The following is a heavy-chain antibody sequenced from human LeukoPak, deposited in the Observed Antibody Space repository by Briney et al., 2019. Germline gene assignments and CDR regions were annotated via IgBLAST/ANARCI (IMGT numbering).Heavy chain of an antibody. V-gene: IGHV1-18*01. D-gene: IGHD6-13*01. J-gene: IGHJ5*02. CDR2: ISAYNGNT. CDR3: AMTPPGIAAAGLIWFDP. Sequence: ASVKVSCKASGYTFTSYGISWVRQAPGQGLEWMGWISAYNGNTNYAQKLQGRVTMTTDTSTSTAYMEMRSLRSDDTAVYYCAMTPPGIAAAGLIWFDPWGQGTLVTVSS. CDR1: GYTFTSYG.